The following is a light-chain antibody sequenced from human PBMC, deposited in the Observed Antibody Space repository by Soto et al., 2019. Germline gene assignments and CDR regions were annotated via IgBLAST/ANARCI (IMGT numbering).Light chain of an antibody. J-gene: IGKJ1*01. CDR1: QSIDSN. V-gene: IGKV3-15*01. CDR3: QQYNNSPPWT. Sequence: EIVMTQSPATLSVSPGERATLSCRASQSIDSNLAWYQHKPGQAPRRLMYGASTRATGIPARFSGSGSGTEFTLTISSLQSEDFAVYYCQQYNNSPPWTFGKGTKVEIK. CDR2: GAS.